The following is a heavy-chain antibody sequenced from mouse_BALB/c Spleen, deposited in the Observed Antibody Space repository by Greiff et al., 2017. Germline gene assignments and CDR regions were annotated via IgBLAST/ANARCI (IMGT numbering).Heavy chain of an antibody. CDR2: ISTYYGDA. D-gene: IGHD2-10*02. CDR1: GYTFTDYA. CDR3: ARREYGNYGGAMDY. Sequence: VKLQQSGAELVRPGVSVKISCKGSGYTFTDYAMHWVKQSHAKSLEWIGVISTYYGDASYNQKFKGKATMTVDKSSSTAYMELARLTSEDSAIYYCARREYGNYGGAMDYWGQGTSVTVSS. J-gene: IGHJ4*01. V-gene: IGHV1S137*01.